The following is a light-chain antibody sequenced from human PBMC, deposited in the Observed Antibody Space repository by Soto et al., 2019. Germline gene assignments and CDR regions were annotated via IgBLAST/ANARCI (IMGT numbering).Light chain of an antibody. J-gene: IGKJ2*01. CDR2: AAS. V-gene: IGKV3-20*01. CDR3: QQYGSSPPT. Sequence: EIVLTQSPGTLSLSPGERVSLSCRASQSVSSNYLAWYQQKLGQAPRLLIYAASSRATGVPDRFSGSGSGTGFTLTITRLQPEDFAVYSCQQYGSSPPTFGRWTKLEIK. CDR1: QSVSSNY.